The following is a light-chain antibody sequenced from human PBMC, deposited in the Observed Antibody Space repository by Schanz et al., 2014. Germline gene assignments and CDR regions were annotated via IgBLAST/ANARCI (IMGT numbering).Light chain of an antibody. CDR2: STD. V-gene: IGLV1-44*01. J-gene: IGLJ3*02. Sequence: QSVVTQPPSASGTPGQRVTISCSGGTSNVGTNTVNWYLKVPGAAPKLLIYSTDQRPSGVPDRFSGSKSGTSASLAISGLQAEDEADYYCQSYDSSLSGWVFGGGTKLTVL. CDR1: TSNVGTNT. CDR3: QSYDSSLSGWV.